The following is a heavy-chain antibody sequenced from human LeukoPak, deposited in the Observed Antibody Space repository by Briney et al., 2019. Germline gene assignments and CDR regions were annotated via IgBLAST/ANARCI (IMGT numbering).Heavy chain of an antibody. CDR1: GGSISSYY. D-gene: IGHD5-18*01. J-gene: IGHJ4*02. CDR3: ARGGYNLYDY. Sequence: SETLSLTCTVSGGSISSYYWSWIRQPPGKGLEWIGYIYYSGSTYYNPSLKSRVTISVDTSKNQFSLKLSSVTAADTAVYYCARGGYNLYDYWGQGTLVTVSS. CDR2: IYYSGST. V-gene: IGHV4-59*08.